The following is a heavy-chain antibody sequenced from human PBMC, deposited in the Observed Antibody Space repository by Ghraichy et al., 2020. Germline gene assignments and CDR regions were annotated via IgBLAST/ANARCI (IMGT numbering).Heavy chain of an antibody. J-gene: IGHJ4*02. Sequence: ESLNISCTVSGGSISSYYWSWIRQPAGKGLEWIGRIYTSGSTNYNPSLKGRVTMSVDTSKNQFSLKLSSVTAADTAVYYWAREVSEWLVPGEYYFDYWGQGTLVTVSS. CDR1: GGSISSYY. CDR2: IYTSGST. V-gene: IGHV4-4*07. CDR3: AREVSEWLVPGEYYFDY. D-gene: IGHD6-19*01.